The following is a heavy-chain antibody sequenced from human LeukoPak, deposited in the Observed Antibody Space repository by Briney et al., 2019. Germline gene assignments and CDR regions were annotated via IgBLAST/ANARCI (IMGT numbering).Heavy chain of an antibody. V-gene: IGHV4-39*01. Sequence: PSETLSLTCTVSGGSISSSSYYWGWSRQPPGKGLEGIGSIYYSGSTYYNPALKSRVTISVDTSKNQFSLKISSVTAADTGVYYCARLASSAEFDYWGQGTLVTVSS. CDR1: GGSISSSSYY. D-gene: IGHD4/OR15-4a*01. CDR3: ARLASSAEFDY. J-gene: IGHJ4*02. CDR2: IYYSGST.